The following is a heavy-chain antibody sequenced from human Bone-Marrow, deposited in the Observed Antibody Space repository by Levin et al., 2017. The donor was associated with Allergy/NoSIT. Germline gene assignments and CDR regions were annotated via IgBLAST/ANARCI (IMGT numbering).Heavy chain of an antibody. Sequence: SETLSLTCTVSGGSISSVDYYWTWIRQPPGTGLEWIGYVSYSGSTYYNESLQSRVTISVDTSKNHFSLTLTSVTASDTAVYYCARGRHTSGWQVYYHYFMDVWGRGTTVTVSS. CDR1: GGSISSVDYY. CDR3: ARGRHTSGWQVYYHYFMDV. J-gene: IGHJ6*03. V-gene: IGHV4-30-4*01. CDR2: VSYSGST. D-gene: IGHD6-19*01.